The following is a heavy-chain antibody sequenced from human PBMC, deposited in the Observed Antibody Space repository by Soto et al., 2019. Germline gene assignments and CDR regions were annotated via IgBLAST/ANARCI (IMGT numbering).Heavy chain of an antibody. CDR1: GGSISSYY. Sequence: SETLSLTCTVSGGSISSYYWSWIRQPPGKGLEWIGYIYYSGSTNYNPSLKSRVTISVDTSKNQFSLKLSSVTAADTAVYYCASSEWELPYMGVWGQGTTVTVSS. D-gene: IGHD1-26*01. J-gene: IGHJ6*02. CDR2: IYYSGST. CDR3: ASSEWELPYMGV. V-gene: IGHV4-59*01.